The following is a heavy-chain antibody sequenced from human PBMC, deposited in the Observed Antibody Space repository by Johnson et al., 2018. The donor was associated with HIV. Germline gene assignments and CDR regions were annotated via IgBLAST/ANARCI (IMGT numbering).Heavy chain of an antibody. J-gene: IGHJ3*02. Sequence: QVLLVESGGGLVQPGRSLRLSCAASGFTFTDHGMTWVRQAPGKGLEWVSYISSSGGTIYYADSVKGRFTISRDNAKNSLDLQMNSLRAEDTALYYCAKVWAVAGRGTHDAFDIWGQGTMVTVSS. CDR2: ISSSGGTI. CDR1: GFTFTDHG. V-gene: IGHV3-11*01. CDR3: AKVWAVAGRGTHDAFDI. D-gene: IGHD6-19*01.